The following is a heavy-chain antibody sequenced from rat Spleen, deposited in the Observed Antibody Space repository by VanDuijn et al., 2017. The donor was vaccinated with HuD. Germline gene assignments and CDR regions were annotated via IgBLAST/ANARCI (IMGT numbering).Heavy chain of an antibody. V-gene: IGHV5-25*01. CDR3: ARAGYLRDWYFDF. CDR2: ISTGGGNT. J-gene: IGHJ1*01. CDR1: GFTFSNYY. Sequence: EVQLVESDGGLVQPGRSLKLSCAASGFTFSNYYMAWVRQAPTKGLEWVASISTGGGNTYYRDSVKGRFTISRDNTKNTLYLQMDNLRSEDTATYYCARAGYLRDWYFDFWGPGTMVTVSS. D-gene: IGHD2-2*01.